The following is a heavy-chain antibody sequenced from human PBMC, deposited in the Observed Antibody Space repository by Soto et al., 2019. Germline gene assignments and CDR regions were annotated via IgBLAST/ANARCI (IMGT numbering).Heavy chain of an antibody. D-gene: IGHD1-26*01. V-gene: IGHV4-61*01. J-gene: IGHJ6*02. Sequence: SETLSLTCIVSGDSVTSGSYYWTWLRQPPGKGLEWIGYISYTGRTKYNPSLQSRVTISVDTSKNQFSLKLSSVTAADTAVYYCARQRPTDGRWEFANYYGMDVWGQGTPVTVSS. CDR2: ISYTGRT. CDR3: ARQRPTDGRWEFANYYGMDV. CDR1: GDSVTSGSYY.